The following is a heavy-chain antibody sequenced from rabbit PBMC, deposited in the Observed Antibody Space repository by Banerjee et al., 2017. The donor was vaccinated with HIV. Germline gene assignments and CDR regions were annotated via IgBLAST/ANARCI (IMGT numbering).Heavy chain of an antibody. CDR1: GFDFSSYG. D-gene: IGHD4-1*01. CDR2: IYTGSSGST. Sequence: QEQLVESGGGLVTPEGSLTLTCTASGFDFSSYGVSWVRQAPGKGLEWIACIYTGSSGSTWYASWAKGRFTISKTSSTTVTLQMTSLTAADTATYFCARDLAGVIGWNFNLWGPGTLVTVS. CDR3: ARDLAGVIGWNFNL. V-gene: IGHV1S45*01. J-gene: IGHJ4*01.